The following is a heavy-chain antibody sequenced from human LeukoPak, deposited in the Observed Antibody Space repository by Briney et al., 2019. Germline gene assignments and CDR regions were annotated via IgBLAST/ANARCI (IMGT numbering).Heavy chain of an antibody. CDR2: ISAYNGNT. D-gene: IGHD1-26*01. CDR3: ATLRGSYPAPYYFDY. J-gene: IGHJ4*02. CDR1: GYTFTSFG. Sequence: ASVKVSCKASGYTFTSFGISWVRQAPGQGLEWMGWISAYNGNTNYAQKFQGRLTLTPDTSTSTAYIELRSLRSDDTAVYYCATLRGSYPAPYYFDYWGQGTLVTVSS. V-gene: IGHV1-18*01.